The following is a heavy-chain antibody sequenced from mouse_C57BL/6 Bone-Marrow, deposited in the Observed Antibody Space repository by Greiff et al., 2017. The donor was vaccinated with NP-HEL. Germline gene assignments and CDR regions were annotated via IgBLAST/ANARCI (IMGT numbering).Heavy chain of an antibody. CDR1: GFTFSSYG. CDR3: ARNYDYEAWFAY. Sequence: EVKLVESGGDLVKPGGSLKLSCAASGFTFSSYGMSWVRQTPDKRLEWVATISGGGSYTYYPDSVKGRFTFSRDNAKNTLYLQMSSLKSEDTAMYYCARNYDYEAWFAYWGQGTLVTVSA. V-gene: IGHV5-6*02. J-gene: IGHJ3*01. CDR2: ISGGGSYT. D-gene: IGHD2-4*01.